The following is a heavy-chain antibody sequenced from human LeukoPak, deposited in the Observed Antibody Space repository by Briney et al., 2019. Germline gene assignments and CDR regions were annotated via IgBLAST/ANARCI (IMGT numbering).Heavy chain of an antibody. D-gene: IGHD3-10*01. V-gene: IGHV4-39*06. CDR1: VGSISSSSYY. Sequence: SETLSLTCTVSVGSISSSSYYWGWIRQPPGKGLEWIGSIYYSGCTSYNPSLKSRVTISVDPSKNQFPLKLSSVTAADTAVYYCARERSNYYGCSCRPAPEGYYFEYRGQEPWSPAPQ. CDR3: ARERSNYYGCSCRPAPEGYYFEY. J-gene: IGHJ4*01. CDR2: IYYSGCT.